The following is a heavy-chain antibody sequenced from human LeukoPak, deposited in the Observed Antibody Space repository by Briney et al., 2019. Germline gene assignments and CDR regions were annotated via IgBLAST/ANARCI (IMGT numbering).Heavy chain of an antibody. V-gene: IGHV1-69*13. J-gene: IGHJ4*02. CDR2: IIPIFGTA. D-gene: IGHD5-12*01. CDR3: ARGPSSGYDTYYFDY. CDR1: GGTFSSYA. Sequence: SVKVSCKASGGTFSSYAISWVRQAPGQGLEWMGGIIPIFGTANYAQKFQGRVTITADESTSTAYMELSSLRSEDTAVYYCARGPSSGYDTYYFDYWGQGTLVTVSS.